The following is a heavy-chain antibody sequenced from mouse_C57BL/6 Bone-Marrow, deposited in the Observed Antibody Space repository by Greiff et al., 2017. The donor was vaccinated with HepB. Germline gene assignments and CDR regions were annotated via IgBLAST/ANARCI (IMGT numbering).Heavy chain of an antibody. CDR1: GYSITSGYY. D-gene: IGHD2-3*01. J-gene: IGHJ4*01. CDR2: ISYDGSN. Sequence: EVKLMESGPGLVKPSQSLSLTCSVTGYSITSGYYWNWIRQFPGNKLEWMGYISYDGSNNYNPSLKNRISITRDTSKNQFFLKLNSVTTEDTATYYCAADGYYDYYAMDYWGQGTSVTVSS. CDR3: AADGYYDYYAMDY. V-gene: IGHV3-6*01.